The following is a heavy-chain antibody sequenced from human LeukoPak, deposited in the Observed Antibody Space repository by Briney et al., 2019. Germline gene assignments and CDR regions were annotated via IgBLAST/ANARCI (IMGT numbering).Heavy chain of an antibody. Sequence: PSETLSLTCTVSGGSISGYYWSWIRQPPGKGLEWIGEINHSGSTNYNPSLKSRVTISVDTSKNQFSLKLSSVTAADTAVYYCARRYCSSTSFYLYAMDVGGKGTTVTVSS. J-gene: IGHJ6*03. CDR2: INHSGST. CDR3: ARRYCSSTSFYLYAMDV. V-gene: IGHV4-34*01. CDR1: GGSISGYY. D-gene: IGHD2-2*01.